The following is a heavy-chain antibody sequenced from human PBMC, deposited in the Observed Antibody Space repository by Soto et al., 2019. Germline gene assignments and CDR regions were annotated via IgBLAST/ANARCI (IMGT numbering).Heavy chain of an antibody. CDR3: ARPEYSSSSYGMDV. J-gene: IGHJ6*02. Sequence: GGSLRLSCAASGFSISDCSMNWVRRAPGKGLEWISYISTNNDAIYYADSVKGRFTISRDNAKNSLYLQMNSLRAEGTAVYYCARPEYSSSSYGMDVWGQGTTVTVSS. CDR2: ISTNNDAI. D-gene: IGHD6-6*01. CDR1: GFSISDCS. V-gene: IGHV3-48*01.